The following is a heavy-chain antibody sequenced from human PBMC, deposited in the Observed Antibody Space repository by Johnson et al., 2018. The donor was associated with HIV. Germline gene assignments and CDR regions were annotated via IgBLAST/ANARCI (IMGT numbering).Heavy chain of an antibody. D-gene: IGHD6-19*01. Sequence: VQLVESGGGVVRPGGSLKLSCAASGFSFDDYGMSWVRQPPGKGLEWVSGIDWNGGSTSYADSVRGRFTISRDNAKNSLYLQMNSLRAEDSAVYYCAKLAIDYSGAWYGLTFDIWGQGTMVTVSS. V-gene: IGHV3-20*04. CDR1: GFSFDDYG. J-gene: IGHJ3*02. CDR3: AKLAIDYSGAWYGLTFDI. CDR2: IDWNGGST.